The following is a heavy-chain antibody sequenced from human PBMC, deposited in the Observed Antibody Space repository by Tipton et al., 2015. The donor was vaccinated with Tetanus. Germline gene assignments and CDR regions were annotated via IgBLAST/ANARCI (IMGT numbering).Heavy chain of an antibody. J-gene: IGHJ3*02. D-gene: IGHD2-2*01. Sequence: LSLTCKVSGVSISNSSHYWGWIRQSPGKGLEWIGSFYYGESTYYNPSLKSRVTISVDTSKNEFSLKLTSVTAADTSLYFCARDIYSNTRAFDIWGQGTMVTVSS. V-gene: IGHV4-39*02. CDR1: GVSISNSSHY. CDR3: ARDIYSNTRAFDI. CDR2: FYYGEST.